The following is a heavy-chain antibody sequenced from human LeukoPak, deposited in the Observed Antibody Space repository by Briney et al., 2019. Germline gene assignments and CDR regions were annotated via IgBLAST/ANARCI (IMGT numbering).Heavy chain of an antibody. CDR1: GFTFSSFW. V-gene: IGHV3-7*01. Sequence: GGSLRLSCAASGFTFSSFWMSWVRQAPGKGLEWVANIKQEGSEKYYVGSVRGRFTISRDDARNSLYLQMNSLRAEDTAVYFCARGFELDYWGQGTLVTVSS. J-gene: IGHJ4*02. CDR2: IKQEGSEK. CDR3: ARGFELDY.